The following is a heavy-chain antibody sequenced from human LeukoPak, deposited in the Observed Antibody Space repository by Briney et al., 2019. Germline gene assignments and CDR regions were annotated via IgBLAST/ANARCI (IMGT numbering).Heavy chain of an antibody. CDR2: INHSGST. CDR3: ARNQRAMVRGALDY. V-gene: IGHV4-34*01. CDR1: GGSFSGYY. D-gene: IGHD3-10*01. J-gene: IGHJ4*02. Sequence: PSETLSLTCAVYGGSFSGYYWSWIRQPPGKGLEWIGEINHSGSTNYNPSLKSRVTISVDTSKNQFPLKLSSVTAADTAVYYCARNQRAMVRGALDYWGQGTLVTVSS.